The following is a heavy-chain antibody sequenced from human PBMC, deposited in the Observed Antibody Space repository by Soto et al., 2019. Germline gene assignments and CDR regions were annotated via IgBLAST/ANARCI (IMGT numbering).Heavy chain of an antibody. CDR2: ISNSGST. D-gene: IGHD3-10*01. CDR1: GGSMSSYY. CDR3: ARAPPYYYGSGSPGGWFDP. Sequence: SEPLSLTCSVSGGSMSSYYWSWIRQSPGKGLEWIGYISNSGSTNYNPSLKSRVTISVDTSKNQFSLKLSSVTAADTAVYYCARAPPYYYGSGSPGGWFDPWGQGTLVTVSS. V-gene: IGHV4-59*08. J-gene: IGHJ5*02.